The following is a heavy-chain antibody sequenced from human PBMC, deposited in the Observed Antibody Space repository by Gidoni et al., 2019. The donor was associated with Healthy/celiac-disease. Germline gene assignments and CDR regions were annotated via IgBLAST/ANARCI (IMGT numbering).Heavy chain of an antibody. CDR2: ISGSGGST. CDR1: GFTFSSYA. V-gene: IGHV3-23*01. J-gene: IGHJ4*02. CDR3: AKDRDTYYYDSSGYYFNY. D-gene: IGHD3-22*01. Sequence: EVQLLESGGGLVQPGGSLRLSCAASGFTFSSYAMSWVRQAPGKGLEWVSAISGSGGSTYYADSVKGRFTISRDNSKNTLYLQMNSLRAEDTAVYYCAKDRDTYYYDSSGYYFNYWGQGTLVTVSS.